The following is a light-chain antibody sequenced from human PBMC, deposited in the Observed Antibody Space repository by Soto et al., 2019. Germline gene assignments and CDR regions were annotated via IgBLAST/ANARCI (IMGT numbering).Light chain of an antibody. V-gene: IGKV3-20*01. CDR2: GAS. CDR1: QSVRSSY. Sequence: EIVLTQSPGTLSLSPGERATLSCRASQSVRSSYLAWYQQKPGQAPRLLIYGASSRATGIPDRFSGSGSGTDFPLTISRQEPEDCAVYYCQQYGSSPITFGQGTRLEIK. J-gene: IGKJ5*01. CDR3: QQYGSSPIT.